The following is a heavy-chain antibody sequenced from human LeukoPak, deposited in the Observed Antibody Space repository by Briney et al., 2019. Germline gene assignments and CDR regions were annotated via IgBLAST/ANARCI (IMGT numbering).Heavy chain of an antibody. V-gene: IGHV1-69*05. CDR3: ARHGCSTTFCNTNWFDA. CDR2: IIPMIGKP. D-gene: IGHD2/OR15-2a*01. Sequence: GASVKVSCKVLGGTFRTHAISWVRQAPGQGFEWVGGIIPMIGKPHYAQQLQGRITITTDESTSTVHMELSSLRSEDTAVYFCARHGCSTTFCNTNWFDAWGQGTLVTVSS. CDR1: GGTFRTHA. J-gene: IGHJ5*02.